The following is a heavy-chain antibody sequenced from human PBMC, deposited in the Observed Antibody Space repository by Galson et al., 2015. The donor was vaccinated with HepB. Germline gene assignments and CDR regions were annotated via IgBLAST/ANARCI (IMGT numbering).Heavy chain of an antibody. CDR2: ILHDGSNK. D-gene: IGHD1-26*01. V-gene: IGHV3-30-3*01. CDR1: GFSFSSYV. Sequence: SLRLSCAASGFSFSSYVMYWVRQAPGKGLDCMAIILHDGSNKYYIDSVKGRFTISRDNSKNTLYLEVNSLRVEDTAVYYCARDWDMDVWGQGTTVTVSS. J-gene: IGHJ6*02. CDR3: ARDWDMDV.